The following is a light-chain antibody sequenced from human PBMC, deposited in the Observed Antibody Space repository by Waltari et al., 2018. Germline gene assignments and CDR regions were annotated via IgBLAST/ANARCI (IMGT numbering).Light chain of an antibody. CDR1: QTTRTTY. CDR2: GTF. V-gene: IGKV3-20*01. Sequence: EIVLTQSPGTLSLSPGEGATLSCRTSQTTRTTYLAWYQQKPGQAPTLLIYGTFSRATGIPDRFTGSGSGTDFSLTISSLEAEDFATYYCQQYDISPLTFGGGTKVEIK. J-gene: IGKJ4*01. CDR3: QQYDISPLT.